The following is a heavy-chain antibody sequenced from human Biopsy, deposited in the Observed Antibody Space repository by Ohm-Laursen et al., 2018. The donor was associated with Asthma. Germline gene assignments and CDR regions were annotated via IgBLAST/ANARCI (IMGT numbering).Heavy chain of an antibody. Sequence: EASVKVSCKPLGGTFNTYVIGWVRQAPGQGLEWMGGINSVFGTTTYPQKFQDRATITADDSTSTVYMELSSLRSEDTAVYYCARKAGSCISRTCYSLDFWGQGTLVTVSS. CDR2: INSVFGTT. V-gene: IGHV1-69*13. J-gene: IGHJ4*02. CDR1: GGTFNTYV. CDR3: ARKAGSCISRTCYSLDF. D-gene: IGHD2-2*01.